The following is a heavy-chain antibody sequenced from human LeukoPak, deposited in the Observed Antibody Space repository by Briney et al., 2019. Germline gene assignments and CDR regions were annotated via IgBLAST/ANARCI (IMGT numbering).Heavy chain of an antibody. J-gene: IGHJ4*02. CDR2: IHYSGNT. CDR1: GGSISSSSYY. CDR3: ARGYSLDY. V-gene: IGHV4-39*01. Sequence: SETLSLTCTVSGGSISSSSYYWGWIRQPPGKGLEWIGTIHYSGNTYYNPSLKSRVTISVDTSRNQFSLRLSSVTAADTAVYYCARGYSLDYWGQGTLVTVSS. D-gene: IGHD2-15*01.